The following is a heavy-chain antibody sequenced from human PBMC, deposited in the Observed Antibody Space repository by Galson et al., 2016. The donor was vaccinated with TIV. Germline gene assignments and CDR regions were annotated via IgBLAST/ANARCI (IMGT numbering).Heavy chain of an antibody. CDR2: IYYTGST. CDR3: ARRTHYDSSGYSDAFDI. J-gene: IGHJ3*02. Sequence: IRQPPGKGLEWIATIYYTGSTYYNPSLKSRVSISMDTPKNQFSLKLSSVTAADTAVYYCARRTHYDSSGYSDAFDIWGQGTMVPVSS. D-gene: IGHD3-22*01. V-gene: IGHV4-39*01.